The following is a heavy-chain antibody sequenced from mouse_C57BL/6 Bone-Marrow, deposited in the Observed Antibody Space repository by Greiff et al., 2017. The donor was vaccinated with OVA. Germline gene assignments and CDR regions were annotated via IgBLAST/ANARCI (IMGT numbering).Heavy chain of an antibody. CDR1: GYAFSSYW. CDR3: AREVYYSNYDYYAMDY. D-gene: IGHD2-5*01. CDR2: IYPGAGDT. V-gene: IGHV1-80*01. J-gene: IGHJ4*01. Sequence: QVQLQQSGAELVKPGASVKISCKASGYAFSSYWMNWVKQRPGKGLEWIGQIYPGAGDTNYNGKFKGKATLTADKSSSTAYMQLSSLTSEDSAVYFCAREVYYSNYDYYAMDYWGQGTSVTVSS.